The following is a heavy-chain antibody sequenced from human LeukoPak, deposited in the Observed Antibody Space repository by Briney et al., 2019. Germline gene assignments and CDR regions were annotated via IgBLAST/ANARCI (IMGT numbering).Heavy chain of an antibody. CDR3: ARGLSGPSDY. Sequence: GSLRLSCAASGFTFSSYAMSWVRQAPGKGLEWVSAISGSGGSTYYADSVKGRFTISKDNSKNTLYLQMNGLRAEDTAVYYCARGLSGPSDYWGQGTLVTVSS. CDR2: ISGSGGST. CDR1: GFTFSSYA. J-gene: IGHJ4*02. D-gene: IGHD3-16*02. V-gene: IGHV3-23*01.